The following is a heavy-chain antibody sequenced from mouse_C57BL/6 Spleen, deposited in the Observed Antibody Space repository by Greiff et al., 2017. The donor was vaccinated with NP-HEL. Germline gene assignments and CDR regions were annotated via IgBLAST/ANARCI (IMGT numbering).Heavy chain of an antibody. CDR3: AREGDYDYFDY. D-gene: IGHD2-4*01. J-gene: IGHJ2*01. Sequence: QVQLQQSGAELVKPGASVKISGKASGYAFSSYWLNWVKQGPGRGLGWIGKIYPGNGDTNYNGKLKGKATLTADKSSSTAYMQLSSLTSEDSAVYFCAREGDYDYFDYWGQGTTLTVSS. CDR1: GYAFSSYW. CDR2: IYPGNGDT. V-gene: IGHV1-80*01.